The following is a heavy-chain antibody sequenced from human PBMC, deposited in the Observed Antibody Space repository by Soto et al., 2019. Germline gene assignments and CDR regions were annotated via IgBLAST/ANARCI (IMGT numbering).Heavy chain of an antibody. Sequence: SVKVSCKASGGTFSSYAISWVRQAPGQGLEWMGGIIPIFGTANYAQKFQGRVTITADESTSTAYMELSSLRSEDTAVYYCARHDYGGNPPAPYYYYGMDVWGQGTTVTVSS. CDR3: ARHDYGGNPPAPYYYYGMDV. J-gene: IGHJ6*02. V-gene: IGHV1-69*13. CDR1: GGTFSSYA. CDR2: IIPIFGTA. D-gene: IGHD4-17*01.